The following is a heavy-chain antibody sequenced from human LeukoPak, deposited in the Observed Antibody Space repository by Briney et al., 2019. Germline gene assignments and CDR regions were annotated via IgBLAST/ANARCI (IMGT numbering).Heavy chain of an antibody. CDR1: GFTFSSYG. D-gene: IGHD2-2*01. J-gene: IGHJ4*02. V-gene: IGHV3-30*02. CDR3: AKDALGIVVVPAASIDY. Sequence: GGSLRLCCAASGFTFSSYGMHWVRQAPGKGLEWVAFIRYDGSNKYYADSVKGRFTISRDNSKNTLYLQMNSLRAEDTAVYYCAKDALGIVVVPAASIDYWGQGTLVTVSS. CDR2: IRYDGSNK.